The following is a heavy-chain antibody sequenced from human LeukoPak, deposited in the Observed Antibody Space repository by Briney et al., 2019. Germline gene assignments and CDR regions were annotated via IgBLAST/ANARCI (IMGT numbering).Heavy chain of an antibody. CDR2: ISAYNGNT. CDR1: GYTFTRYG. D-gene: IGHD3-10*01. Sequence: ASVKVSCKASGYTFTRYGISWVRQAPGQGLEWMGWISAYNGNTNYAKKLQGRVTMTTDTSTSTAYIELRSLRSDDTAVYYCARDLGLLLWFGGDYYFDYWGQGTLVTVSS. CDR3: ARDLGLLLWFGGDYYFDY. J-gene: IGHJ4*02. V-gene: IGHV1-18*01.